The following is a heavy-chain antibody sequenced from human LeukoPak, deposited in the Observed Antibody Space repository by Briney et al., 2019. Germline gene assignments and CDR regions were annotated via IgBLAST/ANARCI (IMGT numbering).Heavy chain of an antibody. D-gene: IGHD1-26*01. CDR2: INPNSGNT. J-gene: IGHJ4*02. CDR3: ARPNSVGPTVYFDY. Sequence: ASVKVSCKASGYTFTAYYMHWVRQAPGQGLEWMGWINPNSGNTNYAQKFRGRVTMTRDTSISTAYMELSRLRSDDTAVYYCARPNSVGPTVYFDYWGQGTLVTVSS. V-gene: IGHV1-2*02. CDR1: GYTFTAYY.